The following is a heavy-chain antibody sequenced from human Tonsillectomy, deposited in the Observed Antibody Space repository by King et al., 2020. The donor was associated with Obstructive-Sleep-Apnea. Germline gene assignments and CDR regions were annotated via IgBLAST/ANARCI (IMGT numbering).Heavy chain of an antibody. D-gene: IGHD2-15*01. CDR3: ARDFDSWHHHFDY. CDR2: ISDDGSDK. CDR1: GFSFTNYA. Sequence: VQLVESGGGVVQPGRSLRLSCTASGFSFTNYAMHWVRKAPGKGLEWVAVISDDGSDKYYADSVRGRITISRDNSKNTLFLQMNSLRGDDTAVYYCARDFDSWHHHFDYWGQGTLVTVSS. V-gene: IGHV3-30*04. J-gene: IGHJ4*02.